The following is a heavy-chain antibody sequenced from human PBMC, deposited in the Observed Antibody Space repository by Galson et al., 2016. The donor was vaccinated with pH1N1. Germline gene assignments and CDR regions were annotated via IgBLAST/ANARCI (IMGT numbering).Heavy chain of an antibody. CDR3: ARRATIVGVDY. Sequence: QSGAEVKKPGESLKISCKGSGYSFSSYWIGWVRQLPGKGLEWMGIIYPGDSDTKYSLSFQGQVTFSVDKSISTPYLQWSSLKASDTAMYYCARRATIVGVDYWGQGTLVTVSS. CDR2: IYPGDSDT. D-gene: IGHD5-24*01. J-gene: IGHJ4*02. CDR1: GYSFSSYW. V-gene: IGHV5-51*03.